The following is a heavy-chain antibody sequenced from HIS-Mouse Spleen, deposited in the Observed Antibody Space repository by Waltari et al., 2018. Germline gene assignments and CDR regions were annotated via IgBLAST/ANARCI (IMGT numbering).Heavy chain of an antibody. D-gene: IGHD6-19*01. CDR3: AKASSGWLDY. Sequence: QVQLVESGGGVVQPGRSLRLSCAASGFTFSSYGMHWVSQGPGKGLEGVAVISYDGSNKYYADSGKGRFTISRDNSKNTLYLQMNSLRAEDTAVYYCAKASSGWLDYWGQGTLVTVSS. J-gene: IGHJ4*02. V-gene: IGHV3-30*18. CDR1: GFTFSSYG. CDR2: ISYDGSNK.